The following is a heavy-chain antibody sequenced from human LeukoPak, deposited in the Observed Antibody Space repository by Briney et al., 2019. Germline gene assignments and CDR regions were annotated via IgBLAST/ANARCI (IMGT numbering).Heavy chain of an antibody. J-gene: IGHJ3*02. CDR2: IYYSGST. Sequence: SETLSLTCTVSGGSISSSNYYWAWIRQSPGKGLEWIGSIYYSGSTYYNPSLKSRVTISVDTSKNQFSLNLSSVTAADTAVYYCARDMGYYYDTSGYYWDAFDIWGQGTMVTVSS. D-gene: IGHD3-22*01. CDR3: ARDMGYYYDTSGYYWDAFDI. CDR1: GGSISSSNYY. V-gene: IGHV4-39*07.